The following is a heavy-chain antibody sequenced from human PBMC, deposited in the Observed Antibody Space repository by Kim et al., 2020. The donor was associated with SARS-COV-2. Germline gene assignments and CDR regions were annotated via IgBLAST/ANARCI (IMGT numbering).Heavy chain of an antibody. Sequence: SETLSLTCSVSGVSISGSSYYWGWIRQPPGKGLEWIGTIYYDGNTHYNSSLKSRVTISLDTSKNQISLRVRSVTAADTAVYYCAASSEEDDVVVIAAYFESWGQGTLVNVSP. D-gene: IGHD2-15*01. CDR1: GVSISGSSYY. V-gene: IGHV4-39*07. J-gene: IGHJ4*02. CDR2: IYYDGNT. CDR3: AASSEEDDVVVIAAYFES.